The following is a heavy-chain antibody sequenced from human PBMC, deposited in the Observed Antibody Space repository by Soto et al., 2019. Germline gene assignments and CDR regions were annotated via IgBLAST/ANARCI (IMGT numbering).Heavy chain of an antibody. CDR1: GFTFSAFG. D-gene: IGHD3-3*01. CDR2: ISNDGNSE. CDR3: AKTITTVGVSSTGRGALLDN. Sequence: QVQLVESGGGVVQPRRSLRLSCAASGFTFSAFGMHWVRQAPGKGLECVAVISNDGNSEHYADSVKGRFTISRDNSKNTFYLQMNSLSVEDTAVYYCAKTITTVGVSSTGRGALLDNWGQGILVSVSS. J-gene: IGHJ4*02. V-gene: IGHV3-30*18.